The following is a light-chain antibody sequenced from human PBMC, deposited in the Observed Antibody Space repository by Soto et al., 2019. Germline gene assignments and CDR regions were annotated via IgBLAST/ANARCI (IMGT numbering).Light chain of an antibody. CDR3: QQRSNGPST. J-gene: IGKJ4*01. CDR2: DAS. CDR1: QSVSGY. Sequence: EIVLTQSPATLSLSPGNRATLSCRASQSVSGYLAWYQQKPGQAHRLLIYDASNRATGIPARFSGSGSGTDFKLTITSLEPEDFAVYYCQQRSNGPSTFGGGTKVEI. V-gene: IGKV3-11*01.